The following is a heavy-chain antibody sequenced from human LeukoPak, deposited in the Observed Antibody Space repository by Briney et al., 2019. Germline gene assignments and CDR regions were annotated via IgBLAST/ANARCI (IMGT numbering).Heavy chain of an antibody. V-gene: IGHV3-23*01. CDR2: ISGSDAGT. J-gene: IGHJ4*02. CDR3: ARVVRGSYSFDY. D-gene: IGHD1-26*01. CDR1: GFTFNNYA. Sequence: GGSLRLSCAASGFTFNNYAMSWVRQAPGKGLEWVSAISGSDAGTFYADSVKGRFTISRDNSKNTLYLQMNSLRAEDTAVYYCARVVRGSYSFDYWGQGTLVTVSS.